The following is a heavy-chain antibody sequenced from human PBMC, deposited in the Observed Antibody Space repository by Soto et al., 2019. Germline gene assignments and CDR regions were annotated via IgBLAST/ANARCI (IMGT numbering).Heavy chain of an antibody. CDR2: IHGGTGQT. D-gene: IGHD1-1*01. CDR1: GYTFSTHA. Sequence: ASVKVSCKASGYTFSTHAVHWVRQAPGQSLEWMGWIHGGTGQTKHSHRFQDRVFITRDTSASTAYMELSSLRSEDTAVYYCARGKGMEENYYYYGLDIWGQGTTVTVSS. J-gene: IGHJ6*02. CDR3: ARGKGMEENYYYYGLDI. V-gene: IGHV1-3*01.